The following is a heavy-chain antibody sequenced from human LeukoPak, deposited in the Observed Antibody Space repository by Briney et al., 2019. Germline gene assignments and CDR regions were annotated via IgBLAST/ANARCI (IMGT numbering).Heavy chain of an antibody. V-gene: IGHV3-23*01. Sequence: GGSLRLSCTASGFTFSTFAMIWVRQPPGKGLEWVSSIFPSGGEIHYADSVRGRFTISRDNSKSTLSLQMNSLRAEDTAVYYCAKDLVAAGGSDYWGQGTLVTVSS. D-gene: IGHD6-13*01. CDR3: AKDLVAAGGSDY. J-gene: IGHJ4*02. CDR1: GFTFSTFA. CDR2: IFPSGGEI.